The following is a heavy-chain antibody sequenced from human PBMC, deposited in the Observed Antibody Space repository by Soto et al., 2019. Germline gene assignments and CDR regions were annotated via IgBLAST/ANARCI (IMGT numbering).Heavy chain of an antibody. D-gene: IGHD3-22*01. Sequence: QLQLQESGSGLVKPSQTLSLTCAVSGDSISSGGYSWNWIRQPPGKGLEWIGYIYHSGGTDYNPSLKSRVTITVDSSNTLFSLKLSSVTAADTAVYYCARDFRSGYYLDYWGQGTLVTVSS. CDR1: GDSISSGGYS. CDR2: IYHSGGT. CDR3: ARDFRSGYYLDY. J-gene: IGHJ4*02. V-gene: IGHV4-30-2*01.